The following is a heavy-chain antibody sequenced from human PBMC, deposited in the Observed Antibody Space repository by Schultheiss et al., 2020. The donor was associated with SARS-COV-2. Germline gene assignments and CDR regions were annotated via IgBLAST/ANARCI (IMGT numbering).Heavy chain of an antibody. J-gene: IGHJ6*02. Sequence: SETLSLTCTVSGGSISSGSYYWSWIRQPAGKGLEWIGRIYTSGSTNYNPSLKSRVTMSVDTSKNQFSLKLSSVTAADTAVYYCARSGYGGNSPSYGMDVWGQGTTVTVSS. CDR2: IYTSGST. CDR1: GGSISSGSYY. CDR3: ARSGYGGNSPSYGMDV. V-gene: IGHV4-61*02. D-gene: IGHD4-23*01.